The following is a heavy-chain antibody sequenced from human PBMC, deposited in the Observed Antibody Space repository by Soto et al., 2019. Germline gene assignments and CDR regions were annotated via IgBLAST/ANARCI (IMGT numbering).Heavy chain of an antibody. CDR1: GFTFSGYG. V-gene: IGHV3-30*18. CDR3: AKDYPPEVGATS. CDR2: ISYDGSNK. D-gene: IGHD1-26*01. Sequence: GGSLRLSCAASGFTFSGYGMHWVRQAPGKGLEWVAVISYDGSNKYYADSVKGRFTISRDNSKNTLYLQMNSLRAEDTAVYYCAKDYPPEVGATSWGQGTLVTVSS. J-gene: IGHJ4*02.